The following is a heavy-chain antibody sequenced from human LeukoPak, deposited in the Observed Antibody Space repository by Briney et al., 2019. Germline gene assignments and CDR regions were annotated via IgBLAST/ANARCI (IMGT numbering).Heavy chain of an antibody. J-gene: IGHJ5*02. D-gene: IGHD1-26*01. V-gene: IGHV1-18*01. CDR3: ERGENCFDP. Sequence: ASVKVSCKASGYTFTSYGITWVRQAPGQGLEWVGLINAYNDNAKYAQKHQGRVTMRVTMTTDTATSTAYMELRSLRSDDTDVYYCERGENCFDPWGQGTLVTVSS. CDR1: GYTFTSYG. CDR2: INAYNDNA.